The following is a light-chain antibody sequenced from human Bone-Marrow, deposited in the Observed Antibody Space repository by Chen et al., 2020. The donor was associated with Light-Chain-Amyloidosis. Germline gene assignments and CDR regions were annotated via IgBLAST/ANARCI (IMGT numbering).Light chain of an antibody. J-gene: IGLJ2*01. Sequence: SYELTQPPSVSVSPGQTARITCSGDDLPTKYVYWYQQKPGQAPVLVIHRDTERPSGISERFSGSSSGTTATLTISGVQAEDEADYHCQSADSSGTYEVIIGGGTNLTVL. CDR3: QSADSSGTYEVI. CDR1: DLPTKY. V-gene: IGLV3-25*03. CDR2: RDT.